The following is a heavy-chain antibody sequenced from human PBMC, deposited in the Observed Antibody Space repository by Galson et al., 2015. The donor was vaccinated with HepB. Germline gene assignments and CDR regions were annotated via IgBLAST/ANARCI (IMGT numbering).Heavy chain of an antibody. V-gene: IGHV1-69*02. CDR3: ASQTYYYGSGSYYPFDY. CDR2: IIPILGIA. J-gene: IGHJ4*02. CDR1: GGTFSSYT. D-gene: IGHD3-10*01. Sequence: SVKVSCKASGGTFSSYTISWVRQAPGQGLEWMGRIIPILGIANYAQKFQGRVTITADKSTSTAYMELSSLRSEDTAVYYCASQTYYYGSGSYYPFDYWGQGTLVTVSS.